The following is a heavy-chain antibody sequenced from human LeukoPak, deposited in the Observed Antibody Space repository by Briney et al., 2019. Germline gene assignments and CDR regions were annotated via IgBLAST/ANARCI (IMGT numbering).Heavy chain of an antibody. CDR2: INPTGGST. D-gene: IGHD6-6*01. CDR3: ARTAARRFDY. CDR1: GYTFTDYC. Sequence: GASVKVSCKASGYTFTDYCMHWVRQAPGQGLEWMGIINPTGGSTTYAQKFQGRVTMTRDTSTSTVYMELSSLRSDDTAVYYCARTAARRFDYWGQGTLVTVSS. J-gene: IGHJ4*02. V-gene: IGHV1-46*01.